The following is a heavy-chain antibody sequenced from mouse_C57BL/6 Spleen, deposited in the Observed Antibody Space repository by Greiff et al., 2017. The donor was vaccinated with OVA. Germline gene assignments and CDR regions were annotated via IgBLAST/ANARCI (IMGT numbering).Heavy chain of an antibody. CDR1: GFTFSDYY. J-gene: IGHJ1*03. D-gene: IGHD1-1*01. CDR2: INYDGSST. V-gene: IGHV5-16*01. Sequence: EVQVVESEGGLVQPGSSMKLSCTASGFTFSDYYMDWVRQVPEKGLEWVANINYDGSSTYYLDSLKSRFIISRDNAKNILYRQMSSLKSEDTATYYCARDRDYYGSSYNGYFDVWGTGTTVTVSS. CDR3: ARDRDYYGSSYNGYFDV.